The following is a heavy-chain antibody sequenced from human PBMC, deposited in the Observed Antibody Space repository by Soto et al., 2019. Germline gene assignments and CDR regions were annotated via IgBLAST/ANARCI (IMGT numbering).Heavy chain of an antibody. D-gene: IGHD2-15*01. CDR3: ARGTDIVVVVAAPGFDS. Sequence: QVQLQQWGAGLLKPSETLSLTCAVYGGSFSGYYWSWIRQPPGKGPEWIGEINHSGSTNYNPSLKSRGTKSVEKSKNQFSLKLSSVTAADTAVYYCARGTDIVVVVAAPGFDSWGQGTLVTGSS. J-gene: IGHJ4*02. V-gene: IGHV4-34*01. CDR2: INHSGST. CDR1: GGSFSGYY.